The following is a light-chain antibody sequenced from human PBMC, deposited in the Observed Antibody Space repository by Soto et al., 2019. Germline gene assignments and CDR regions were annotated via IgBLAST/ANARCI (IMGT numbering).Light chain of an antibody. CDR1: QSISSW. Sequence: DIQITQSPSTLSASVGERVXXXXRASQSISSWLAWXQQKPGXXPXXLIYKASSLESGVPSRFIVIGSGTEFTLPFCSLEPDDFATDDCQQYYSYWTFGQGTIVDIK. V-gene: IGKV1-5*03. CDR3: QQYYSYWT. CDR2: KAS. J-gene: IGKJ1*01.